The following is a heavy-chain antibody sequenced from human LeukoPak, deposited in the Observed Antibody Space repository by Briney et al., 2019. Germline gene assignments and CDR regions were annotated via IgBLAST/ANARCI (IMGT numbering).Heavy chain of an antibody. J-gene: IGHJ4*02. Sequence: GGSLRLSCAASGFTFSSYWMSWVRQAPGKGLEWVANIKQDGSEKYYVDSVKGRFTISRDNAKNSLYLQMNSLRAEDTAVYYCARERWSLSGHYLDYWGQGTLVTVSS. D-gene: IGHD5-24*01. CDR1: GFTFSSYW. CDR2: IKQDGSEK. CDR3: ARERWSLSGHYLDY. V-gene: IGHV3-7*03.